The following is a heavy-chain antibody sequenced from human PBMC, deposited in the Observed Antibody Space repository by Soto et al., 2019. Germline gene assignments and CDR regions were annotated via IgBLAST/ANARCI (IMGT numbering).Heavy chain of an antibody. D-gene: IGHD3-16*01. CDR2: IYSGGST. V-gene: IGHV3-66*01. Sequence: EVQLVESGGGLVQPGGSLRLSCAASGFTVSNIYMSWVRQAPGKGLEGVSVIYSGGSTHYADTVKGRFTISRDNSKNTLYLQMNSLRAEDTAVSFCASSPSVGDWGQGTLVTISS. CDR1: GFTVSNIY. J-gene: IGHJ4*02. CDR3: ASSPSVGD.